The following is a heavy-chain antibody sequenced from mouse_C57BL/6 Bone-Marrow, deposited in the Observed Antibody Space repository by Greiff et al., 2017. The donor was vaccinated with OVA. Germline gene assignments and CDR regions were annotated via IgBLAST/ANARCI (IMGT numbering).Heavy chain of an antibody. CDR1: GYTFTDYY. CDR2: INPNNGGT. CDR3: ARLYGSSLRGFAY. V-gene: IGHV1-26*01. D-gene: IGHD1-1*01. Sequence: EVKLQQSGPELVKPGASVKISCKASGYTFTDYYMNWVKQSHGKSLEWIGDINPNNGGTSYNQKFKGKATLTVDKSSSTAYMELRSLTSEDSAVYYCARLYGSSLRGFAYWGQGTLVTVSA. J-gene: IGHJ3*01.